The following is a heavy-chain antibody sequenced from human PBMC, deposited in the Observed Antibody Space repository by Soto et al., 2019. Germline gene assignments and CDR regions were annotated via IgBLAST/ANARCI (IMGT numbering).Heavy chain of an antibody. CDR2: INPSGGST. CDR3: ARTIGVAYDSSGYAY. J-gene: IGHJ4*02. V-gene: IGHV1-46*01. Sequence: SVKVSFKASGYTFTGYYMHWVRQAPGQGLEWMGIINPSGGSTSYAQKFQGRVTMTRDTSTSTVYMELSSLRSEDTAVYYCARTIGVAYDSSGYAYWGQGTLVTVSS. CDR1: GYTFTGYY. D-gene: IGHD3-22*01.